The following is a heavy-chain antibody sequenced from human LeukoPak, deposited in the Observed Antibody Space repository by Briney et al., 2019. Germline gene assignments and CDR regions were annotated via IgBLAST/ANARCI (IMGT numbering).Heavy chain of an antibody. Sequence: GGSLRLSCTASGFTVSTYYMTWVRQAPGKGLEWVSVIHAGGTTNYADSVKGRFTISRDNSKNTLYLQMNSLRAEDTAVYYCVKDRVGTWEPIDYWGQGTLVTVSS. CDR1: GFTVSTYY. V-gene: IGHV3-53*01. CDR2: IHAGGTT. CDR3: VKDRVGTWEPIDY. J-gene: IGHJ4*02. D-gene: IGHD1-26*01.